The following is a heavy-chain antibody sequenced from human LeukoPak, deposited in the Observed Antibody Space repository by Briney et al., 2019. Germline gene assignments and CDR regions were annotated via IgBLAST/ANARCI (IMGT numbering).Heavy chain of an antibody. Sequence: GASVKVSCKASGYTFTGYYMHWVRQAPGQGLEWMGWINPNSGGTNYAQKFQGRVTMTRDTSISTPYMELSRLRSDDTAVYYCARGRRVTIFGLNWFDPWGQGTLVTVSS. J-gene: IGHJ5*02. CDR1: GYTFTGYY. CDR2: INPNSGGT. CDR3: ARGRRVTIFGLNWFDP. V-gene: IGHV1-2*02. D-gene: IGHD3-3*01.